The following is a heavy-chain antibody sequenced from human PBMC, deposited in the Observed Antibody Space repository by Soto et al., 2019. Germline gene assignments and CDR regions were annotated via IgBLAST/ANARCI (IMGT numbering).Heavy chain of an antibody. Sequence: TSETLSLTCAVYGGSFSGYYWGWIRQPPGKGLEWIGEINHSGRTNYNPSLKSRLTISVDTSKNQFSLKLSSVTAADTAVYYCARVLNFWSGYYPPLFYFDYWGQGTLVTVSS. V-gene: IGHV4-34*01. CDR2: INHSGRT. CDR3: ARVLNFWSGYYPPLFYFDY. D-gene: IGHD3-3*01. J-gene: IGHJ4*02. CDR1: GGSFSGYY.